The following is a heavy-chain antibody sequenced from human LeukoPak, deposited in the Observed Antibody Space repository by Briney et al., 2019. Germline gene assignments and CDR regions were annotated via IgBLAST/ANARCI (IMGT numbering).Heavy chain of an antibody. Sequence: GGSLRLSCAASGFTVISNYMSWVRQAPGKGLEWVSVIYSGGSTYYADSVKGRFTISRDNSKNTLYLQMNSLRAEDTAVYYCARASISTDFWSGYYTGIGYYYYYMDVWGKGTTVTVSS. D-gene: IGHD3-3*01. CDR2: IYSGGST. CDR3: ARASISTDFWSGYYTGIGYYYYYMDV. J-gene: IGHJ6*03. CDR1: GFTVISNY. V-gene: IGHV3-66*02.